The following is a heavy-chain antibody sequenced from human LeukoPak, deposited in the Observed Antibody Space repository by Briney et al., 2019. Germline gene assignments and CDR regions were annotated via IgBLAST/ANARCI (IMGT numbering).Heavy chain of an antibody. Sequence: SETLSLTCTVSGVPISSGGYYWSWICQHPGKGLEWIGYIYYSGSTYYNPSLKSRVTISVDTSKNQFSLKLSSVTAADTAVYYCARGYSLFDYWGQGTLVTVSS. CDR1: GVPISSGGYY. V-gene: IGHV4-31*03. J-gene: IGHJ4*02. D-gene: IGHD2-21*01. CDR2: IYYSGST. CDR3: ARGYSLFDY.